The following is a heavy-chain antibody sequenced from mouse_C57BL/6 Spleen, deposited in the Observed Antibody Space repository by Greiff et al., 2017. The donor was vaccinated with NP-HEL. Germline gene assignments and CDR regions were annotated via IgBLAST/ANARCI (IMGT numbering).Heavy chain of an antibody. CDR1: GFNIKNTY. CDR3: ASLYYGSSMYYFDY. Sequence: VHVKQSVAELVRPGASVKLSCTASGFNIKNTYMHWVKQRPEQGLEWIGRIDPANGNTKYAPKFQGKATITADTSSNTAYLQLSSLTSEDTAIYYCASLYYGSSMYYFDYWGQGTTLTVSS. CDR2: IDPANGNT. J-gene: IGHJ2*01. V-gene: IGHV14-3*01. D-gene: IGHD1-1*01.